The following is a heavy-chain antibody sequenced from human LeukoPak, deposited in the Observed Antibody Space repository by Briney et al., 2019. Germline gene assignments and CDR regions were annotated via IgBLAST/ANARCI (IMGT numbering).Heavy chain of an antibody. Sequence: GGSLRLSCAASGFTFSSYWMHWVRQAPGKGLVWVCRIKSDGSTNYADSVKGRFTISRDNAKNTVSLQMNSLRAEDTGVYYCARAPSEIGGYYPEYFRHWGQGTLVTVSS. V-gene: IGHV3-74*01. CDR2: IKSDGST. CDR1: GFTFSSYW. J-gene: IGHJ1*01. CDR3: ARAPSEIGGYYPEYFRH. D-gene: IGHD3-22*01.